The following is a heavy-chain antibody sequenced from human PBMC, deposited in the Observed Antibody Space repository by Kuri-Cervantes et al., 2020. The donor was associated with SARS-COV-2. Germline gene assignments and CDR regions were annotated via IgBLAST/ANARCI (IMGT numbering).Heavy chain of an antibody. V-gene: IGHV3-30*03. D-gene: IGHD1-26*01. CDR3: ARDASDSGGYGSFQH. J-gene: IGHJ1*01. CDR1: GFTFSSYG. Sequence: GESPKIPVAASGFTFSSYGMHWVRQAPGTGLEWVAVIPYDGSNKYYADSVTGRFTISRDNSKNPLYLQMNTLKTEDTAVSYCARDASDSGGYGSFQHWGQGTLVTVSS. CDR2: IPYDGSNK.